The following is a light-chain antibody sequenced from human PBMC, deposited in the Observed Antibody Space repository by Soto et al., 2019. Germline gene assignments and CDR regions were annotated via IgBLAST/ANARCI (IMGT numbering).Light chain of an antibody. Sequence: DIQMTQSPSTLSASAGDRVTITCRASQGINTWLAWYQQKPGKAPKLLIYKASTLESGVPSRFSGSGSGTEFTLTISSLQPDDVAAYYCQQYGSSKYSFGQGTRLEIK. CDR2: KAS. J-gene: IGKJ2*01. CDR1: QGINTW. CDR3: QQYGSSKYS. V-gene: IGKV1-5*03.